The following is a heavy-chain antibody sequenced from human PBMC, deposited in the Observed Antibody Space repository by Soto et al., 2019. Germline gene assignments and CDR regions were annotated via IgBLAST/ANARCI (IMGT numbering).Heavy chain of an antibody. D-gene: IGHD1-26*01. CDR2: IKQDGSEK. V-gene: IGHV3-7*05. CDR3: ARDSWELLTFGWFDP. J-gene: IGHJ5*02. Sequence: PGGSLRLSCAASGFTFSSYWMSWVRQAPGKGLEWVANIKQDGSEKYYVDSVKGRFTISRDNAKNSLYLQMNSLRAEDTAVYYCARDSWELLTFGWFDPWGQGTLVTVSS. CDR1: GFTFSSYW.